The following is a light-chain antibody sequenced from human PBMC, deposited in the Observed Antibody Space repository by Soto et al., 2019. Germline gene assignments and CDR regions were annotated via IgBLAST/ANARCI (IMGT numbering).Light chain of an antibody. V-gene: IGKV1-39*01. Sequence: GARVTITCRASQSIYNCLSWYQQQPGKAPKLLIYAASTLQNGVPSRFSGSGSGTDFTLTISSLQRGDLATYYCLHTHSAPATFGQGTTVEIK. J-gene: IGKJ1*01. CDR1: QSIYNC. CDR3: LHTHSAPAT. CDR2: AAS.